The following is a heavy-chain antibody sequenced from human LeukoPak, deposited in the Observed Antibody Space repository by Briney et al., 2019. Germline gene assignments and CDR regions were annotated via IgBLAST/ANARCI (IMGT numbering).Heavy chain of an antibody. CDR1: GASISSYD. CDR3: ASAVESCSGDCYPGGFDY. J-gene: IGHJ4*02. V-gene: IGHV4-59*01. D-gene: IGHD2-21*02. Sequence: SETLSLTCTVAGASISSYDWSWIRQPPGKGLEWIGYIYYSGSTNYNPSLKSRVTISVDTSKNQFSLKLSSVTAADTAVYYCASAVESCSGDCYPGGFDYWGQGTLVTVSS. CDR2: IYYSGST.